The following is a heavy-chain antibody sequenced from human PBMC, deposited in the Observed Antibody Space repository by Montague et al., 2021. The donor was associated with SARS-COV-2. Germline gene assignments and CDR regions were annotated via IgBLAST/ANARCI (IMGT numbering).Heavy chain of an antibody. Sequence: SETLSLTCTVSGGSISSSSYYWGWLRQPPGKGLERIGSIYYSGSTYYNPSLKSRVTISVDTSKNQFSLKLSSVTAADTAVYYCARFPTSYYYDSKAAPATPDAFDIWGQGTMVTVSS. J-gene: IGHJ3*02. CDR2: IYYSGST. CDR3: ARFPTSYYYDSKAAPATPDAFDI. CDR1: GGSISSSSYY. D-gene: IGHD3-22*01. V-gene: IGHV4-39*01.